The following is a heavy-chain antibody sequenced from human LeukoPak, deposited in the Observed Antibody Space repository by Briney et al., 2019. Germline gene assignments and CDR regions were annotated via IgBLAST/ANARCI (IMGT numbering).Heavy chain of an antibody. CDR2: IKQDGSEK. V-gene: IGHV3-7*01. CDR1: GFTFSSYW. CDR3: ARRSGDYHYYMDV. J-gene: IGHJ6*03. D-gene: IGHD4-17*01. Sequence: GGSLRLSCAASGFTFSSYWMSWVRQAPGKGLEWVANIKQDGSEKYYVDSVRGRFTISRDNAKNSLYLQMNSLRAEDTAVYYCARRSGDYHYYMDVWGKGTTVTISS.